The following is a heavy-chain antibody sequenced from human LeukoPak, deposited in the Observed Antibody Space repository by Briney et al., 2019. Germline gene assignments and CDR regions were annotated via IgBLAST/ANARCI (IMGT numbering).Heavy chain of an antibody. CDR1: GASISSYY. CDR2: IHTSGST. CDR3: ARVTDPRYNWFDP. V-gene: IGHV4-4*07. J-gene: IGHJ5*02. Sequence: SETLSLTCTVSGASISSYYWTWIRQPAGKGPEWIGRIHTSGSTNYNPSLKSRVNTSVDTSKNQFSLKLNSVTAADTAVYYCARVTDPRYNWFDPWGQGTLVTVSS. D-gene: IGHD2-21*02.